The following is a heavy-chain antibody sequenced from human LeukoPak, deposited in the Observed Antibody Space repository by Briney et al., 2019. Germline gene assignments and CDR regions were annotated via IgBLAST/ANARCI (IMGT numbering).Heavy chain of an antibody. CDR3: ARDRGGWYGY. CDR1: GYTFTCYY. CDR2: INPNSGGT. J-gene: IGHJ4*02. Sequence: ASVKVSCKASGYTFTCYYMHWVRQAPGQGREWMGRINPNSGGTNYAQKFQARVTMTRDTSISTAYMELSRLRSDDTAVYYCARDRGGWYGYWGQGTLVTVSS. D-gene: IGHD6-19*01. V-gene: IGHV1-2*06.